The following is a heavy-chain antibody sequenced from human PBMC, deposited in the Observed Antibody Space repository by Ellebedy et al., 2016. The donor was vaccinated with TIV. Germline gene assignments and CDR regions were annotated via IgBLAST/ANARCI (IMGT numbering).Heavy chain of an antibody. CDR3: AVGFSSGY. CDR1: GFSFSSNT. V-gene: IGHV3-48*02. Sequence: GESLKISCAASGFSFSSNTINWVRQAPGKGLEWVSYISSSSTTTQYADSVKGRFIISRDNAKNSLYLQMNSLRDEDTAVYYCAVGFSSGYWGQGTLVTVSS. J-gene: IGHJ4*02. CDR2: ISSSSTTT. D-gene: IGHD6-19*01.